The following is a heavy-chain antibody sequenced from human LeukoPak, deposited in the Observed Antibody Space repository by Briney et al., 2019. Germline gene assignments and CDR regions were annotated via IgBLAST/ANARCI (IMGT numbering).Heavy chain of an antibody. Sequence: GGSLRLSCAASGFTFSNYWMSWVRQAPGKGLEWVANINQDGSEKYYVDSVKGRFTISRDNSKNTLYLQMNSLRAEDTAVYYCAELGITMIGGVWGKGTTVTISS. D-gene: IGHD3-10*02. J-gene: IGHJ6*04. CDR3: AELGITMIGGV. V-gene: IGHV3-7*01. CDR1: GFTFSNYW. CDR2: INQDGSEK.